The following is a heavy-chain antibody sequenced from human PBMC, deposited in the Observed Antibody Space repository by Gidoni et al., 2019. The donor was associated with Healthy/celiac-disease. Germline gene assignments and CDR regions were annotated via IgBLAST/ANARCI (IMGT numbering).Heavy chain of an antibody. D-gene: IGHD3-22*01. V-gene: IGHV4-61*02. CDR2: IYTSGST. CDR1: GGSISSGSYY. Sequence: QVQLQESGPGLVKPSQTLSLTCTVSGGSISSGSYYWSWIRQPAGKGLEWIGRIYTSGSTNYNPSLKSRVTISVDTSKNQFSLKLSSVTAADTAVYYCARETATYYYDSSGYIGGFDPWGQGTLVTVSS. J-gene: IGHJ5*02. CDR3: ARETATYYYDSSGYIGGFDP.